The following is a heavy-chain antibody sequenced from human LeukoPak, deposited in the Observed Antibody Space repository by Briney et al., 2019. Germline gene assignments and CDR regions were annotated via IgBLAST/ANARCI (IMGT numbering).Heavy chain of an antibody. D-gene: IGHD3-22*01. J-gene: IGHJ5*02. CDR1: GGTFSSYA. Sequence: SVNVSCKSSGGTFSSYAISWVRQAPGQGLEWMGGIIPIFGTANYAQKFQGRVTITADESTSTAYMELSSLRSEDTAVYYCTTYYYDSSGYPRRFDPWGQGTLVTVSS. CDR3: TTYYYDSSGYPRRFDP. CDR2: IIPIFGTA. V-gene: IGHV1-69*13.